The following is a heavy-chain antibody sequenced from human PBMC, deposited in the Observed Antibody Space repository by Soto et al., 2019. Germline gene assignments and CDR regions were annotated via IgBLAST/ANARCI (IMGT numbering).Heavy chain of an antibody. CDR1: GGSFSRYH. V-gene: IGHV4-34*01. J-gene: IGHJ4*02. D-gene: IGHD3-10*01. CDR3: ARGYGEEWPTSDF. Sequence: QVQLQQWGAGLLKPSETLSLTCTVYGGSFSRYHWNWIRQAPGKGLEWIGEIHHNGGTNYSPSLEGRVTISVDTSKNVFSLKLRSVTAADTAVYYCARGYGEEWPTSDFWGQGTLVTVSS. CDR2: IHHNGGT.